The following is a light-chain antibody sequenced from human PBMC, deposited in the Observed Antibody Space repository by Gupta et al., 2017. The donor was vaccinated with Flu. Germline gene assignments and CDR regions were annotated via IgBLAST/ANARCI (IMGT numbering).Light chain of an antibody. CDR2: RAS. CDR1: QSIDNL. CDR3: QQVSNSSGT. V-gene: IGKV1-5*03. J-gene: IGKJ2*01. Sequence: DIQMTQSPSTLSASVGDRVTITCRASQSIDNLLAWYQQKPGKAPNLLIYRASRLESGVPSRFSGSGSGTEFTLTITSRQPDDFATYYCQQVSNSSGTFGQGTKLDI.